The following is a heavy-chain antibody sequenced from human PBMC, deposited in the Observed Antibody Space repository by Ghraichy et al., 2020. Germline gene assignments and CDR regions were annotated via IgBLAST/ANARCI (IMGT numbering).Heavy chain of an antibody. CDR3: TRVWGGSSNALDV. Sequence: GGSLRLSCTASGFTFGDYAMSWVRQAPGKGLEWVGFIRIKAYGGTTDYAASVKGRFTVSRDDSKSLAYLQMNGLKTEDTAVYYCTRVWGGSSNALDVWGQGTTVTVSS. D-gene: IGHD1-26*01. CDR2: IRIKAYGGTT. J-gene: IGHJ6*02. CDR1: GFTFGDYA. V-gene: IGHV3-49*04.